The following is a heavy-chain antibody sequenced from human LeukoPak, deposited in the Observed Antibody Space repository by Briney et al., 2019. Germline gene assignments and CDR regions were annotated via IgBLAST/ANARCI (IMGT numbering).Heavy chain of an antibody. J-gene: IGHJ5*02. CDR2: INPNSGGT. CDR1: GYTFTGYY. D-gene: IGHD3-3*01. Sequence: ASVKVSCKASGYTFTGYYMHWVRQAPGQGLEWMGWINPNSGGTNYAQKLQGRVTMTTDTSTSTAYMELRSLRSDDTAVYYCARGFYVFWSGYYNADNWFDPWGQGTLVTVSS. V-gene: IGHV1-2*02. CDR3: ARGFYVFWSGYYNADNWFDP.